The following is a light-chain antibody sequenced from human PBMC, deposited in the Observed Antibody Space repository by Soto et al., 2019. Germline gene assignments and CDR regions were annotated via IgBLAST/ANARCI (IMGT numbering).Light chain of an antibody. CDR2: FGS. Sequence: DIVLTQSPLSLPVTPGEPAPISCRSSQSLLHSNGNIYLDWYLQKPGQSPQLLIYFGSIRAAGVPDRFSGSGSGTDFTLKITGVEAEDVGVYYCMQAIEAPRMFGLGTQVEIK. J-gene: IGKJ1*01. CDR3: MQAIEAPRM. CDR1: QSLLHSNGNIY. V-gene: IGKV2-28*01.